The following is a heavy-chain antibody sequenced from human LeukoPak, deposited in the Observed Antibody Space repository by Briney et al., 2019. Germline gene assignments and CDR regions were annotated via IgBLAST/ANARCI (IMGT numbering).Heavy chain of an antibody. J-gene: IGHJ4*02. Sequence: GGSLRLSCAASGFTFSSYEMNWVRQAPGKGLEWVSSISSSSSYIYYAGSVKGRFTISRDNAKNSLYLQMNSLRAADTAVYYCARGLWFGELGFDYWGQGALVTVSS. V-gene: IGHV3-21*01. CDR2: ISSSSSYI. D-gene: IGHD3-10*01. CDR3: ARGLWFGELGFDY. CDR1: GFTFSSYE.